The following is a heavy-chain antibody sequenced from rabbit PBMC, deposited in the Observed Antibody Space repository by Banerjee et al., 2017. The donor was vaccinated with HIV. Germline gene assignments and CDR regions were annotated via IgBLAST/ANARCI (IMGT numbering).Heavy chain of an antibody. J-gene: IGHJ3*01. V-gene: IGHV1S45*01. Sequence: QEQLKESGGGLVQPGASLTLTCTASGISFSSSYYMCWVRQAPGKGLEWIGCIYTGSGSTYYASWAKGRFTISKTSSTTVTLQMTSLTAADTATYFCARSTSGYDIGDLWGQGTLVTDS. D-gene: IGHD1-1*01. CDR2: IYTGSGST. CDR3: ARSTSGYDIGDL. CDR1: GISFSSSYY.